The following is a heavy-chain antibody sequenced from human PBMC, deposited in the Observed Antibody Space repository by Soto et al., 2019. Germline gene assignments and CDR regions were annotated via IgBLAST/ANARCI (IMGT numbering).Heavy chain of an antibody. CDR2: ISSSSRYI. CDR3: ARDLCCSSTSWPPYMDV. J-gene: IGHJ6*03. Sequence: EVPLAESGGGLVKPGGSLRLSCAASGVTFSSYSMNWVGQAPGKGLEWVSSISSSSRYIYYADSVKGRFTISRDNAKNSLYLQMNSLRAADTAVYYCARDLCCSSTSWPPYMDVWGKGTTVTVSS. V-gene: IGHV3-21*01. CDR1: GVTFSSYS. D-gene: IGHD2-2*01.